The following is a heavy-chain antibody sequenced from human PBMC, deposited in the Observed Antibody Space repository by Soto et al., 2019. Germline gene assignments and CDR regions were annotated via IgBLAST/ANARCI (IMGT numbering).Heavy chain of an antibody. CDR2: IIPIFGTA. D-gene: IGHD6-13*01. Sequence: QVQLVQSGAEVKKPGSSVKVSCKASGGTFSSYAISWVRQAPGQGLEWMGGIIPIFGTANYAQKFQGRVTITADESPSTAYRELSSLRSEDTAVYYCARDRDKGIAAAYNWFDPWGQGTLVTVSS. CDR1: GGTFSSYA. V-gene: IGHV1-69*12. CDR3: ARDRDKGIAAAYNWFDP. J-gene: IGHJ5*02.